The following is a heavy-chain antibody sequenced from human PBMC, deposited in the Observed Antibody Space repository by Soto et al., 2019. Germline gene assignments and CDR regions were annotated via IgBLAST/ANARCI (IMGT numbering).Heavy chain of an antibody. CDR1: GYTFTSYG. CDR2: ISAYNGNT. CDR3: ARGGGRGLRGRQGGMDV. Sequence: QVQLVQSGAEVKKPGASVKVSCKASGYTFTSYGISWVRQAPGQGLEWMGWISAYNGNTNYAQKLQGRVTMTTDTSRSRAEMELRSLRSDDTAVYYCARGGGRGLRGRQGGMDVWGQGTTVTVSS. V-gene: IGHV1-18*01. D-gene: IGHD4-17*01. J-gene: IGHJ6*02.